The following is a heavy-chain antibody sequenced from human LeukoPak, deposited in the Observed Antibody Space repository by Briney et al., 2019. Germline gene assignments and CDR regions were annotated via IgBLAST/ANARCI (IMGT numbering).Heavy chain of an antibody. J-gene: IGHJ6*03. V-gene: IGHV3-9*03. CDR2: ISWNSGSI. D-gene: IGHD1-26*01. Sequence: GRSLRLSCAASGFTFDDYAMQWVRQAPGKGLEWVSGISWNSGSIGYADSVKGRFTISRDNAKNSLYLQMNSLRAEDMALYYCAKGGVGSYYYYYMDVWGKGTTVTVSS. CDR1: GFTFDDYA. CDR3: AKGGVGSYYYYYMDV.